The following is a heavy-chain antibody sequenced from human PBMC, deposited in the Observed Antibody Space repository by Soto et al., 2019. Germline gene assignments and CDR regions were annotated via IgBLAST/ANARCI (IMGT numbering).Heavy chain of an antibody. CDR3: ARDGIIVVVTAIYYYYGMDV. J-gene: IGHJ6*02. D-gene: IGHD2-21*02. Sequence: GGSLRLSCAASGFTFSSYAMHWVRQAPGKGLEWVAVISYDGSNKYYADSVKGRFTISRDNSKNTLYLQMNSLRAEDTAVYYCARDGIIVVVTAIYYYYGMDVWGQGTTVTVSS. CDR1: GFTFSSYA. CDR2: ISYDGSNK. V-gene: IGHV3-30-3*01.